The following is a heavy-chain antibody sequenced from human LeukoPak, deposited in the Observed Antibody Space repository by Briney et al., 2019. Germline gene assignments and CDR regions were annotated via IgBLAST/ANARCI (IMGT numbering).Heavy chain of an antibody. Sequence: GGSLRLSCAASGFTFDDYGMSWVRQAPGKGLEWVSGINWNGGSTGYADSVKGRFTISRDNAKNSLYLQMNSLRAEDTALYHCARDAPGVSGSGSYYNEGWFDPWGQGTLVTVSS. CDR3: ARDAPGVSGSGSYYNEGWFDP. J-gene: IGHJ5*02. CDR2: INWNGGST. D-gene: IGHD3-10*01. V-gene: IGHV3-20*01. CDR1: GFTFDDYG.